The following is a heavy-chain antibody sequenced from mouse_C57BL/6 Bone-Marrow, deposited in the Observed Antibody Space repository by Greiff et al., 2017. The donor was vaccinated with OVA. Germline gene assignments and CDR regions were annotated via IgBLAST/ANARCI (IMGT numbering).Heavy chain of an antibody. CDR2: ILPSIGRT. V-gene: IGHV15-2*01. CDR1: DSEVFPIAY. CDR3: ARSQYYGSSHYFGC. J-gene: IGHJ2*01. D-gene: IGHD1-1*01. Sequence: VQLQQSGSELRSPGSSVKLSCKDFDSEVFPIAYMSWVRQKPGHGFVWIGGILPSIGRTIYGEKFENTATLVADTQSTTAYLELNSLTSEDAAIYYCARSQYYGSSHYFGCWGQGATLSVST.